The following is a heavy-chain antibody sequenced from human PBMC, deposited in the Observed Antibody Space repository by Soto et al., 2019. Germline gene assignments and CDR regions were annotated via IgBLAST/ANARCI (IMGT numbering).Heavy chain of an antibody. D-gene: IGHD3-22*01. Sequence: GESLKISCKGSGYSFTSYWIGWVRQMPGKGLEWMGIIYPGDSDTSYSPSFQGQVTISADKSISTAYLQWSSLKASDTAMYYCARRIYTTYYYDSSGPSGDAFDIWGQGTMVTVSS. CDR1: GYSFTSYW. CDR3: ARRIYTTYYYDSSGPSGDAFDI. CDR2: IYPGDSDT. V-gene: IGHV5-51*01. J-gene: IGHJ3*02.